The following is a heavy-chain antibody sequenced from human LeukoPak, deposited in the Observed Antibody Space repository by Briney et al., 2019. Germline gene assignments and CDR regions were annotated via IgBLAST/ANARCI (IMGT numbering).Heavy chain of an antibody. CDR2: ISYDGNNK. Sequence: GGSLRLSCAASGFTFSSYAMHWVRQAPGKGLEWVAAISYDGNNKYYADSVKGRFTISRDNSKNTLYLQMNRLRAEDTAGYYCARSTMILVYWFDPWGQGTLVTVSS. V-gene: IGHV3-30-3*01. CDR3: ARSTMILVYWFDP. CDR1: GFTFSSYA. J-gene: IGHJ5*02. D-gene: IGHD3-22*01.